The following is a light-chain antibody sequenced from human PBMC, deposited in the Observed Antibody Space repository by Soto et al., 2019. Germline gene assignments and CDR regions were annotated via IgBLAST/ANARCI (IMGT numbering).Light chain of an antibody. CDR1: SNDVGGYKY. CDR2: EVN. CDR3: SSYTGSANLV. V-gene: IGLV2-8*01. Sequence: QSALTQPPSASGSPGQSVTISCTGTSNDVGGYKYVSWYQQHPGKAPKLMIYEVNKRPSGVPDRFSGSKSGNAASLTVSGLQAEDEADYYCSSYTGSANLVFGGGTKPTVL. J-gene: IGLJ2*01.